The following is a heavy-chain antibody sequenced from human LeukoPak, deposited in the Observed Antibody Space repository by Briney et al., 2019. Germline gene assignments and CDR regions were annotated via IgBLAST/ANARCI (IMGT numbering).Heavy chain of an antibody. CDR3: ALVHGFYYDFWSGYFPWYYYYYGMDV. Sequence: GGSLRLSCVASGFTFRNYVIHWVRQAPGKGLEWVAVISYDGSNKYYADSVKGRFTISRDNSKNTLYLQMNSLRAEDTAVYYCALVHGFYYDFWSGYFPWYYYYYGMDVWGQGTTVNVSS. D-gene: IGHD3-3*01. V-gene: IGHV3-30-3*01. CDR1: GFTFRNYV. J-gene: IGHJ6*02. CDR2: ISYDGSNK.